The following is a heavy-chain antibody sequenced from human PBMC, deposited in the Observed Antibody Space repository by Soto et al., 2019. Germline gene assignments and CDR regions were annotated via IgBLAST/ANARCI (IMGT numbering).Heavy chain of an antibody. CDR2: IWYDGSNK. V-gene: IGHV3-33*01. CDR1: GFTFSSYG. J-gene: IGHJ6*03. D-gene: IGHD6-19*01. Sequence: QVQLVESGGGVVQPGRSLRLSCAASGFTFSSYGMHWVRQAPGKGLEWVAVIWYDGSNKYYADSVKGRFTISRDNSKNTLYLQMNSLRAEDTAVSYCARDPTAVGYYYYYMDVWGKGTTVTVSS. CDR3: ARDPTAVGYYYYYMDV.